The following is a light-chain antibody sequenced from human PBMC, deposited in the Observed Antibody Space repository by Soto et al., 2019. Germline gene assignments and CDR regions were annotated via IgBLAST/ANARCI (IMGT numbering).Light chain of an antibody. Sequence: DIQITQSPSTLSASVGDRLTLTCRASQTVSRWLAWYQQKQGKAPQLLIEKASTLESGVPSRFSGSGSGTDFTLTINSLQPEDYETYYCQQFHSSPITFGQGTRLEIK. CDR3: QQFHSSPIT. CDR2: KAS. V-gene: IGKV1-5*03. CDR1: QTVSRW. J-gene: IGKJ5*01.